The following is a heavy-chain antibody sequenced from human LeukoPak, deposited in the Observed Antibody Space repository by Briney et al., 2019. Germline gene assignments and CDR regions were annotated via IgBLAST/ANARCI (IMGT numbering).Heavy chain of an antibody. CDR1: GFMFNNYW. D-gene: IGHD2-15*01. CDR2: IKEDGTEK. CDR3: ARVYCSSGSCYSFDN. Sequence: TGGSLRLSCAASGFMFNNYWMNWVRQAPGKGPEWLATIKEDGTEKYYVDSVKGRFIISRDNAKNSLSLQMSSLRAEDTAVYYCARVYCSSGSCYSFDNWGQGTLVTVSS. J-gene: IGHJ4*02. V-gene: IGHV3-7*02.